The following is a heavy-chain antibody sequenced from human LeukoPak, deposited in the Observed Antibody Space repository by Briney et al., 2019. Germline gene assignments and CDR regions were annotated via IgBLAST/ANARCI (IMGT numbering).Heavy chain of an antibody. J-gene: IGHJ5*02. D-gene: IGHD3-9*01. V-gene: IGHV1-58*01. CDR1: GSTFTSSA. Sequence: SVKVSCKASGSTFTSSAVQWVRQARGQRLEWIGWIVVGSGNTNYAQKFQERVTITRDMSTSTAYMELSSLRSEDTAVYYCAAAAEYYDILTGSEDNWFDPWGQGTLVTVSS. CDR3: AAAAEYYDILTGSEDNWFDP. CDR2: IVVGSGNT.